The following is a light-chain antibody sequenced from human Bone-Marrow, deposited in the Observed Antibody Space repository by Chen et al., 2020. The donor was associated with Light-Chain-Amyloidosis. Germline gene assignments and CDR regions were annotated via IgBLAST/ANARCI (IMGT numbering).Light chain of an antibody. Sequence: DIVMTQSPDSLAVSLGERATINCKSSQSVLYSSNNKNYLAWYQQKPGQPPKLLIYWASTRESGVPARFSGSGSGTDFTLTISSLQAADVAVYYCQQYYSTPYTFGQGTKLEI. CDR2: WAS. CDR3: QQYYSTPYT. CDR1: QSVLYSSNNKNY. J-gene: IGKJ2*01. V-gene: IGKV4-1*01.